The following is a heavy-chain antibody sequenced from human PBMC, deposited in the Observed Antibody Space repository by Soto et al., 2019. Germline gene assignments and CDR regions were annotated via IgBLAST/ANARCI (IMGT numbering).Heavy chain of an antibody. CDR3: ERRWGSSTFDY. V-gene: IGHV5-51*01. J-gene: IGHJ4*02. D-gene: IGHD7-27*01. CDR1: LYTFTNYW. CDR2: IYPGDSAT. Sequence: GALKISCKDSLYTFTNYWVSCVRQMPGKGLEWMGMIYPGDSATRCSPSFQGQVTISADKSISTAYLQWTSLEASDTDMYYCERRWGSSTFDYWGQGTLVTVSS.